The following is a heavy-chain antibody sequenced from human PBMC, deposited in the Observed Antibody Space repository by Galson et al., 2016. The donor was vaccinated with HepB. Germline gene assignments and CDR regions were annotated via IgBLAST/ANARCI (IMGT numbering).Heavy chain of an antibody. CDR2: ISAYNGNT. CDR1: GDTFTNYG. D-gene: IGHD1-14*01. CDR3: ARWAEHRVVESGADHYYFDH. J-gene: IGHJ4*02. Sequence: SVKVSCKASGDTFTNYGISWVRQAPGQGLEWMGWISAYNGNTNYEQKFQGRVTMTTDTSTTTAYMDLRSLSPDDTAVYYCARWAEHRVVESGADHYYFDHWGQGILVAVSS. V-gene: IGHV1-18*01.